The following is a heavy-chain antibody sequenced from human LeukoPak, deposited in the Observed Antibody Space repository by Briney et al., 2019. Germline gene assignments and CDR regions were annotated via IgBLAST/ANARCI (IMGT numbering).Heavy chain of an antibody. V-gene: IGHV3-53*01. J-gene: IGHJ4*02. CDR1: GFTVSSNY. D-gene: IGHD3-10*01. CDR3: ATLLLWFGEFAGY. Sequence: GGSLRLSCAASGFTVSSNYMSWVRQAPGKGLEWVSVIYSGGSTYYADSVKGRFTISRDNSKNTLYLQMNSLRAEDTAVYYCATLLLWFGEFAGYWGQGTLVTVSS. CDR2: IYSGGST.